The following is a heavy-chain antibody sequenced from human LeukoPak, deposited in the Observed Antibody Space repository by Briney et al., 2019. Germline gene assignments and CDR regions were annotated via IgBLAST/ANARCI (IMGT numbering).Heavy chain of an antibody. J-gene: IGHJ6*03. CDR2: INDNGAGT. Sequence: GGSLRLSCAASGFTFRSFAMSWVRQAPGKGLKWVATINDNGAGTYYADSVNGRFTVSRDNSYNTVSLQMNSLRDEDTGVYYCAKGLRTGVGPYRGYHYYMDVWGRGATVTVSS. CDR3: AKGLRTGVGPYRGYHYYMDV. D-gene: IGHD3-16*01. V-gene: IGHV3-23*01. CDR1: GFTFRSFA.